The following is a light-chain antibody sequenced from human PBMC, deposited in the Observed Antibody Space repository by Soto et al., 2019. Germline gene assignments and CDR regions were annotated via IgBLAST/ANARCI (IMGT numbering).Light chain of an antibody. Sequence: DIQMTQFPSSLSASVGSRVAISCRASQNIDSYLNWFQQKPGKAPKLLMYAASNLLSGVPSRFSGSASWTEFTLTITSLQPEDFATYYCQQSHSTPRTFGQGTKLDI. V-gene: IGKV1-39*01. CDR2: AAS. J-gene: IGKJ2*02. CDR1: QNIDSY. CDR3: QQSHSTPRT.